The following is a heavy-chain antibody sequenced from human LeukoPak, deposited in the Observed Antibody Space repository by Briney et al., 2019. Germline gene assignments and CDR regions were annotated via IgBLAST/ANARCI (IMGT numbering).Heavy chain of an antibody. D-gene: IGHD2-2*01. V-gene: IGHV1-2*02. CDR3: ARSPGVDIVVVPAAQTMYYFDY. Sequence: GASVKVSCKASGYTFTGYYMHWVRQAPGQGLEWMGWINPNSGGTNYAQKFQGRVTMTRDTSISTAYMELSRLRSEDTAVYYCARSPGVDIVVVPAAQTMYYFDYWGQGTLVTVSS. J-gene: IGHJ4*02. CDR2: INPNSGGT. CDR1: GYTFTGYY.